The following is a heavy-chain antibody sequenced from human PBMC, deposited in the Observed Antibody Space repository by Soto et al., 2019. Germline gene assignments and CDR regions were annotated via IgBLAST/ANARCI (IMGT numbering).Heavy chain of an antibody. J-gene: IGHJ4*02. CDR2: ISWNSGSI. Sequence: GGSLRLSCAASGFTFDDYAMHWVRQAPGKGLEWVSGISWNSGSIGYADSVKGRFTISRDNAKNSLYLQMNSLRAEDTALYYCAKDTGPHLGPFIMATISSGGFDYWGQGTLVTVSS. CDR3: AKDTGPHLGPFIMATISSGGFDY. CDR1: GFTFDDYA. D-gene: IGHD5-12*01. V-gene: IGHV3-9*01.